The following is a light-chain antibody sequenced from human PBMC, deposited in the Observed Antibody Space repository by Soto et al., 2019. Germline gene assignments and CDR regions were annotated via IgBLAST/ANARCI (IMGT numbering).Light chain of an antibody. J-gene: IGKJ1*01. CDR3: QQSFTNLKS. CDR2: AAC. Sequence: DIQLTQVPSSLSASLENRVTNTCRASQGISNFLNWYQQKPGEANNVLIYAACSLQTGVPSRFTGSGTGTVFTLSINSLQPEDFASYYCQQSFTNLKSFGQGTKVDIK. CDR1: QGISNF. V-gene: IGKV1-39*01.